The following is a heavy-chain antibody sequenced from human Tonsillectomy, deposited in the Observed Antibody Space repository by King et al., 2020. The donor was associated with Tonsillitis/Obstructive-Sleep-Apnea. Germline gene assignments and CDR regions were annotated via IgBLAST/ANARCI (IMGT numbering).Heavy chain of an antibody. D-gene: IGHD2-2*01. CDR2: IRYDGSNK. CDR1: GFTFSSYG. CDR3: AVGYCTSTSCFGLDY. Sequence: VQMVESGGGVVQPGGSLRLSCAASGFTFSSYGMHWVRQAPGKGLDRVAVIRYDGSNKYHADSVKGRFTISRDSAKNTLYLQMHSLRAEDTAVYYCAVGYCTSTSCFGLDYWGQGTLVTVSS. J-gene: IGHJ4*02. V-gene: IGHV3-30*02.